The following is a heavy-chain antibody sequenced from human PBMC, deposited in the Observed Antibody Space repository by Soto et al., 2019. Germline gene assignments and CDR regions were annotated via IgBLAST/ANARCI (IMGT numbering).Heavy chain of an antibody. D-gene: IGHD5-18*01. Sequence: GGSLRLSCAASGFTFSRYWMNWVRQAPGKGLEWVANIKQDGTEKNYVDSVKGRFTISRDNARKSLYLQMDSLRAEDTAVYFCASGDTPMITGMDSFDIWGQVPLVTVSS. CDR2: IKQDGTEK. CDR3: ASGDTPMITGMDSFDI. CDR1: GFTFSRYW. J-gene: IGHJ3*02. V-gene: IGHV3-7*01.